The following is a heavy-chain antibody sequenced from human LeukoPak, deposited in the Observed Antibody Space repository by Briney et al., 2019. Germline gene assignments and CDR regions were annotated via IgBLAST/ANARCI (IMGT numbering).Heavy chain of an antibody. D-gene: IGHD3-10*01. CDR2: ISYSGST. J-gene: IGHJ4*02. CDR3: AKTAKYYYGSETYYFFEY. V-gene: IGHV4-59*01. Sequence: PSETLSLTCTVSGGSISRYYWSWLRQHPGKGLEWIGYISYSGSTTYNSSLKSRVTISLDTSQNQFSLKLTSVTPADTAVYYCAKTAKYYYGSETYYFFEYWGQGTLVTVSS. CDR1: GGSISRYY.